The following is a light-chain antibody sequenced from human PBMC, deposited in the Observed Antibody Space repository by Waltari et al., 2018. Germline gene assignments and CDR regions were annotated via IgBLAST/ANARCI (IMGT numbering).Light chain of an antibody. Sequence: SYELTQPPSVSVSPGQTARITCSEHALQIKSAYWYQQKSGQAPVLVIYEDSKRPSGIPERFSGSSSGTMATLTISGAQVEDEADYYCYSTDSSGNLVVFGGGTKLTVL. V-gene: IGLV3-10*01. J-gene: IGLJ2*01. CDR2: EDS. CDR3: YSTDSSGNLVV. CDR1: ALQIKS.